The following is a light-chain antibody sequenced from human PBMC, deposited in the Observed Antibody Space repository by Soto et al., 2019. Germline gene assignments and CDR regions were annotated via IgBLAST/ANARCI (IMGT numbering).Light chain of an antibody. CDR3: SSYTSSSTYV. V-gene: IGLV2-14*01. CDR2: DVS. CDR1: SSDVCGYNY. J-gene: IGLJ1*01. Sequence: QSALTQPSSVSASPGQSITISCTGTSSDVCGYNYVSWYQQHPGKAPKLMIYDVSNRPSGVSNRFSGSKSGNTASLTISGLQAEDEADYYCSSYTSSSTYVFGTGTKVTVL.